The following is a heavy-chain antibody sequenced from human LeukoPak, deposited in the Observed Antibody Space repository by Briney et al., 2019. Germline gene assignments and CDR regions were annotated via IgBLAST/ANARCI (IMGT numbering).Heavy chain of an antibody. CDR3: ARDRVYGYNSIPYFDY. CDR1: GYTFTGYY. CDR2: IYPNSGGT. J-gene: IGHJ4*02. V-gene: IGHV1-2*02. Sequence: ASVKVSCKASGYTFTGYYMHWVRQAPGQGLEWMGWIYPNSGGTNYAQKFQGRVTMTRDTSISTAYMELSRLRSDDTAVYYCARDRVYGYNSIPYFDYWGQGTLVTVSS. D-gene: IGHD5-24*01.